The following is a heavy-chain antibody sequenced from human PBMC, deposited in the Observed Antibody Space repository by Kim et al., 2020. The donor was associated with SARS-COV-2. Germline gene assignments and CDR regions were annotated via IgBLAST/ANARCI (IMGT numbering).Heavy chain of an antibody. Sequence: SETLSLICTVSGGSISSSSYYWGWIRQPPGKGLEWIGSIYYSGSTYYNPSLKSRVTISVDTSKNQFSLKLSSVTAADTAVYYCAREGGGPIVATTDNWFDPWGQGTLVTVSS. CDR2: IYYSGST. V-gene: IGHV4-39*07. D-gene: IGHD5-12*01. CDR3: AREGGGPIVATTDNWFDP. J-gene: IGHJ5*02. CDR1: GGSISSSSYY.